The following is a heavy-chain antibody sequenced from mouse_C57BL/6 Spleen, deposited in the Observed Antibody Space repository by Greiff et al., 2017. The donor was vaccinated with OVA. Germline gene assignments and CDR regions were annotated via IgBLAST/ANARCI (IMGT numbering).Heavy chain of an antibody. J-gene: IGHJ2*01. V-gene: IGHV1-61*01. CDR3: ARERQFLDY. D-gene: IGHD6-1*01. Sequence: QVQLKQPGAELVRPGSSVKLSCKASGYTFTSYWMDWVKQRPGQGLEWIGNIYPSDSETHYNQKFKDKATLTVDKSSSTAYMQLSSLTSEDSAVYYCARERQFLDYWGQGTTLTVSS. CDR2: IYPSDSET. CDR1: GYTFTSYW.